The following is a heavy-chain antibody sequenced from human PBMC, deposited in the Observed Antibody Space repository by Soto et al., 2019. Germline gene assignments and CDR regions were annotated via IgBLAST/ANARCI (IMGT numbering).Heavy chain of an antibody. J-gene: IGHJ4*02. CDR2: ISTYDGNT. CDR3: ARDRLHTSSSITFDY. CDR1: GYTFTTYA. D-gene: IGHD6-6*01. V-gene: IGHV1-18*01. Sequence: QVQLVQSGAEVKKPGASVKVSCKASGYTFTTYAISWVRQAPGQGLEWMGWISTYDGNTVYAQNLQGRVSMTTDTSTNTAYMELRSLRSDDTAVYYCARDRLHTSSSITFDYWGQGALVTVSS.